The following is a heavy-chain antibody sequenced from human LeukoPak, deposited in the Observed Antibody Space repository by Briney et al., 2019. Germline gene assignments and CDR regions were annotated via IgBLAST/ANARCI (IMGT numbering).Heavy chain of an antibody. CDR1: GGSISGSNW. CDR2: IYHSGST. J-gene: IGHJ4*02. D-gene: IGHD6-13*01. Sequence: SETLSLTCAVSGGSISGSNWWSWVRQLPGKGLEWIGEIYHSGSTNYNPSLKSRVTISVDKSKSQFSLKLSSVTAADTAVYYCARGVTSSRYEYWGQGTLVTVSS. CDR3: ARGVTSSRYEY. V-gene: IGHV4-4*02.